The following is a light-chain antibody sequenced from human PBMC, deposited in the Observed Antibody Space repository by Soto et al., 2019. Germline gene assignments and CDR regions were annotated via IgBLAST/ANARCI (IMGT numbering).Light chain of an antibody. Sequence: EIGMTQSPVTLSVSPGERATLSCRASQSVSSNLAWYQQKPGHAPSLLIYGAFTRATGIPARFSGTGSGTEFTLTSSSLQSEDFALYYCQQYNDWPLTFGQGTKG. CDR1: QSVSSN. V-gene: IGKV3D-15*01. CDR2: GAF. J-gene: IGKJ1*01. CDR3: QQYNDWPLT.